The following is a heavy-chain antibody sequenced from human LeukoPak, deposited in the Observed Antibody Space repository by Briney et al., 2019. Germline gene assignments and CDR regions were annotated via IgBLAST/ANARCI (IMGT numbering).Heavy chain of an antibody. CDR1: GGSISSSSYY. D-gene: IGHD6-13*01. V-gene: IGHV4-39*07. Sequence: SETLSLTCTVSGGSISSSSYYWGWIRQPPGKGLEWIGSIYYSGSTYYNPSLKSRVTISVDRSKNQFSLKLSSVTAADTAVYYCARAASSSWDYYYYMDVWGKGTTVTVSS. J-gene: IGHJ6*03. CDR3: ARAASSSWDYYYYMDV. CDR2: IYYSGST.